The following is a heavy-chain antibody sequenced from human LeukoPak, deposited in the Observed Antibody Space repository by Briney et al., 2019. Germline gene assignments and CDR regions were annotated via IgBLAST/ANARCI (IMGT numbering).Heavy chain of an antibody. CDR2: ISYDGSNK. CDR1: GFTFRSYA. CDR3: ARENVMGWFDP. Sequence: GGSLRLSCAASGFTFRSYAMHWVRQAPGKGLEWVAVISYDGSNKYYADSVKGRFTISRDNAKNSLYLQMNSLRTEDTAVYYCARENVMGWFDPWGQGTLVTVSS. J-gene: IGHJ5*02. D-gene: IGHD1-1*01. V-gene: IGHV3-30*04.